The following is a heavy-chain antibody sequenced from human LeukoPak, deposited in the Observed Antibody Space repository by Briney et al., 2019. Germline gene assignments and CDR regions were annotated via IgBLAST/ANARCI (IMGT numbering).Heavy chain of an antibody. Sequence: SETLSLTCAVSGGSISSSNWWSWVRQPPGQGLEWIGEIYHSGSTSYNPSLKSRVTVSVDKSKNQFSLKLSSVTAADTAVYYCAKYGGAKGGYSYHGMDAWGQGTAVTVSS. CDR3: AKYGGAKGGYSYHGMDA. D-gene: IGHD4/OR15-4a*01. V-gene: IGHV4-4*02. J-gene: IGHJ6*02. CDR2: IYHSGST. CDR1: GGSISSSNW.